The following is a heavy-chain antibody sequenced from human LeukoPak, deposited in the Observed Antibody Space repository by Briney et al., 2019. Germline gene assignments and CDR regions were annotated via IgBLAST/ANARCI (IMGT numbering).Heavy chain of an antibody. CDR1: GGSISSGSYY. Sequence: SETLSLTCTVSGGSISSGSYYWSWIRQPAGKGLEWIGRIYTSGSTNYNPSLKSRVTISVDTSKNQFSLKLSSVTAADTAVYYCARAVLRYFDWLLPFDAFDIWGQGTMVTVSS. CDR2: IYTSGST. V-gene: IGHV4-61*02. J-gene: IGHJ3*02. CDR3: ARAVLRYFDWLLPFDAFDI. D-gene: IGHD3-9*01.